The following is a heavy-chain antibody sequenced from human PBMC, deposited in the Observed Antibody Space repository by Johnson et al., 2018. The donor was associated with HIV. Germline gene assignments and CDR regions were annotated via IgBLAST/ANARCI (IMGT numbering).Heavy chain of an antibody. CDR2: ISSDGSNK. Sequence: QVQLVESGGGVVQPGRSLRLSCAASGFTFRNYAMHWVRQAPGKGLEWVAFISSDGSNKYYADSVKGRFTISRDTSKNTLYLQMNSLRAEDTGVYYCARDSGSYYRTFDIWGQGTMVTVSS. CDR3: ARDSGSYYRTFDI. CDR1: GFTFRNYA. D-gene: IGHD1-26*01. V-gene: IGHV3-30-3*01. J-gene: IGHJ3*02.